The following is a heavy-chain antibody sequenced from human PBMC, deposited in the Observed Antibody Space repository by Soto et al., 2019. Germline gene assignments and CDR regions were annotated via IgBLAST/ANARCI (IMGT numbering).Heavy chain of an antibody. V-gene: IGHV1-69*09. D-gene: IGHD2-2*01. J-gene: IGHJ4*02. CDR2: INPLSGIS. CDR1: GGTFVRHV. Sequence: QVQLVQSGAEVKKPESSVKVSCKTSGGTFVRHVISWVRQAPGQGPEWMGKINPLSGISNYAQKFQDRVTFTADTESSTAYMELSSLRSDDTAVYYCATPACAATWCSPSHNLDHWGQGTLVTGSS. CDR3: ATPACAATWCSPSHNLDH.